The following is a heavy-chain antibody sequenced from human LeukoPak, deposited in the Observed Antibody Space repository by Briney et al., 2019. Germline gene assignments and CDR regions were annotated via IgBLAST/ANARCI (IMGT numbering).Heavy chain of an antibody. J-gene: IGHJ4*02. V-gene: IGHV3-21*01. CDR1: GFAFSDDS. CDR2: ISSTSTYI. D-gene: IGHD5-18*01. CDR3: AREYTAMAYDY. Sequence: GGSLRLSCVASGFAFSDDSMNWVRQPPGKGLEWVSSISSTSTYICYADSVKGRFTISRDNARNSLFLQMNNLRVDDSAVYYCAREYTAMAYDYWGQGNLVTVSS.